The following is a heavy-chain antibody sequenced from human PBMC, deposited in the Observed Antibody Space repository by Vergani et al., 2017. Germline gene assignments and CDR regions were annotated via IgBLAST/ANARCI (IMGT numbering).Heavy chain of an antibody. CDR1: GFTFSNYA. CDR3: ARQAAAGGLGAYYYYMDV. Sequence: QVQLVESGGGVVQPGRSLRLSCAASGFTFSNYAMHWVRQAPGKGLEWVAVISYDGSNKDYADSVKGRFTISRDNSKNTLYRQMNSLRPDDTAVYYCARQAAAGGLGAYYYYMDVWGKGTTVTGSS. J-gene: IGHJ6*03. V-gene: IGHV3-30*04. D-gene: IGHD6-13*01. CDR2: ISYDGSNK.